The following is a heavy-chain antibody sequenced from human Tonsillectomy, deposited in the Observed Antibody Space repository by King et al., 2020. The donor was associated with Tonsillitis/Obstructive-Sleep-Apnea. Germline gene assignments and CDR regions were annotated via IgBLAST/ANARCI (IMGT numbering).Heavy chain of an antibody. CDR1: GGSISSEGYY. CDR2: IYHSGST. V-gene: IGHV4-31*03. Sequence: QLQESGPGLVRPSQTLSLTCTVSGGSISSEGYYWSFIRHRPGKGLEWIGYIYHSGSTSYNPSVKSRVTISMDAPNNQFSLKLYSVTAADTAVYYCARDTLGGFGELYNYFDSWGQGTLVTVSA. CDR3: ARDTLGGFGELYNYFDS. J-gene: IGHJ4*02. D-gene: IGHD3-10*01.